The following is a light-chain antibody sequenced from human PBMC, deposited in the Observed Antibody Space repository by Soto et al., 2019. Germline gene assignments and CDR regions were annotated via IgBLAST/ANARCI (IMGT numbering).Light chain of an antibody. V-gene: IGLV2-14*01. CDR3: SSYTSSSSYV. CDR1: SSDVGGYNY. J-gene: IGLJ1*01. CDR2: DVS. Sequence: QYVLTQPASVSGSPGQSITISCTGTSSDVGGYNYVSWYQQHPGKAPKLMIYDVSNRPSGVSNRFSGSKSGNTASLTISGLQAEDEAYYYCSSYTSSSSYVFGAGTKLTVL.